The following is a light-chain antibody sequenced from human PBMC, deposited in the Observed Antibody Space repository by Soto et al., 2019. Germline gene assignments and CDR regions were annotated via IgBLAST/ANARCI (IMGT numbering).Light chain of an antibody. CDR2: GAS. Sequence: EIVLTQSPGTLSLSPGERATLSCRASQSVRSNYLAWYQQTPGQAPRLLIYGASSRATGIPNRFIGSGSGTDFTLTISRLEPEDFAVYYCQQHGSSPWTFGHGTKVEIK. V-gene: IGKV3-20*01. J-gene: IGKJ1*01. CDR1: QSVRSNY. CDR3: QQHGSSPWT.